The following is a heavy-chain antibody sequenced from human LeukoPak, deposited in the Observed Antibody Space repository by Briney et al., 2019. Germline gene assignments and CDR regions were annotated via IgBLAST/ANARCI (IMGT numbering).Heavy chain of an antibody. CDR3: ARDHGDYYGSGSYYNEAYYYYYMDV. CDR2: INHSGST. Sequence: SSETLSLTCAVYGGSFSGYYWSWIRQPPGKGLEWIGEINHSGSTNYNPSLKSRVAISVDTSKNQFSLKLSSVTAADTAVYYCARDHGDYYGSGSYYNEAYYYYYMDVWGKGTTVTISS. V-gene: IGHV4-34*01. J-gene: IGHJ6*03. D-gene: IGHD3-10*01. CDR1: GGSFSGYY.